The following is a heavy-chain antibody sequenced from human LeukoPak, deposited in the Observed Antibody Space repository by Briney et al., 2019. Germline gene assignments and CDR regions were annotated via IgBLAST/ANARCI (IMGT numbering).Heavy chain of an antibody. CDR1: GLPIGDFA. CDR3: ARESGKFDY. Sequence: HPGGSLRLSCVASGLPIGDFAMHWVRQAPGQGLEWVSLISGDGVSTFLTDSVKGRFSISRDNSKNSLFLEMSSLRTEDTAMYYCARESGKFDYWGQGTLVAVSS. V-gene: IGHV3-43*02. CDR2: ISGDGVST. J-gene: IGHJ4*02.